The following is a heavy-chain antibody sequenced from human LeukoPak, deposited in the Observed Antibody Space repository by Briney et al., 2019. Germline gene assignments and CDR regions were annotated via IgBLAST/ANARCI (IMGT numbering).Heavy chain of an antibody. V-gene: IGHV3-7*02. J-gene: IGHJ4*02. Sequence: PGGSLRLSCAASGFIFSTYWMSWVRQAPGKGLEWVANIKQDGSERYSVDSVKGRFTISRDNAKNSLYLQMNSLRAEDTAVYYCARGGSGIYYGGWGQGTLVTVSS. CDR1: GFIFSTYW. CDR2: IKQDGSER. D-gene: IGHD3-10*01. CDR3: ARGGSGIYYGG.